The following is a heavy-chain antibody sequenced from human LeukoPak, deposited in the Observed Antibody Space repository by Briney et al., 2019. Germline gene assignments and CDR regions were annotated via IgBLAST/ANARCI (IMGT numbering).Heavy chain of an antibody. Sequence: PGGSLRLSCAASGFTFNTFAMSWVRQAPGKGLEWVSVIYSGGSTYYADSVKGRFTISRDNSKNTLYLQMNSLRAEDTAVYYCARDLGQLDYWGQGTLVTVSS. CDR2: IYSGGST. V-gene: IGHV3-53*01. CDR3: ARDLGQLDY. J-gene: IGHJ4*02. D-gene: IGHD1-1*01. CDR1: GFTFNTFA.